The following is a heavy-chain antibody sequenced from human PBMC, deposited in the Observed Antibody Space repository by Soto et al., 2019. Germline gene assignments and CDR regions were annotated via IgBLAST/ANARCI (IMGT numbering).Heavy chain of an antibody. Sequence: ASVKVSCKASGYTFTTYDISWVRQAPGQGLEWMGRISTYNGNTNYPQSLQGRLTLTTDTSTTTAYMELRSLRSEDTAVYYCASSRYCISTSCHPSSFGYYYYGMDVWGQGTTVTVSS. CDR3: ASSRYCISTSCHPSSFGYYYYGMDV. CDR2: ISTYNGNT. V-gene: IGHV1-18*01. J-gene: IGHJ6*02. CDR1: GYTFTTYD. D-gene: IGHD2-2*01.